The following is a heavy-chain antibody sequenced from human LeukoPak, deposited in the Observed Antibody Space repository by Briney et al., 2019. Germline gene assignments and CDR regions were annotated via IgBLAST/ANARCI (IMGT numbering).Heavy chain of an antibody. V-gene: IGHV4-61*02. CDR2: MYTSGRS. Sequence: SETLSLTCTVSGGSVSSGSYYWSWIRQPAGKGLEWIGRMYTSGRSNYNPSLKSRVTISVDTSKNQFSLKLSSVTAADTAVYYCAREHGYYDFWSGYPGGRNWFDPWGQGTLVTVSS. D-gene: IGHD3-3*01. J-gene: IGHJ5*02. CDR1: GGSVSSGSYY. CDR3: AREHGYYDFWSGYPGGRNWFDP.